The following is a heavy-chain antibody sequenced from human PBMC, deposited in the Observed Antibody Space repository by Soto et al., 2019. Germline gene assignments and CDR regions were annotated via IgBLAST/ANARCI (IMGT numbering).Heavy chain of an antibody. D-gene: IGHD1-26*01. Sequence: QAQLVQSGAEVKKPGASVKVSCKASGYTFTGYDINWVRQATGQGLEWMGWMNPNSGNTGYAQNFQGRVTMTRDNSITTAYMELTSMREEDSAVYYCGGVKVGTTGIDFWGHGALVTGSS. V-gene: IGHV1-8*01. J-gene: IGHJ4*01. CDR2: MNPNSGNT. CDR1: GYTFTGYD. CDR3: GGVKVGTTGIDF.